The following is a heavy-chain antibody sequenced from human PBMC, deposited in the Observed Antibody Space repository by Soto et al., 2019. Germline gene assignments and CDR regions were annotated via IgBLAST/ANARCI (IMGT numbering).Heavy chain of an antibody. D-gene: IGHD3-10*01. V-gene: IGHV4-34*01. J-gene: IGHJ6*02. Sequence: QVQLQQWGAGLLKPSETLSLTCAVYGGSFSGYYWSWIRQPPGKGLEWIGEINHSGSTNYNPSLKSRVTISVDTSKNQFSLKLSSVTAADTAVYYCARGGVYYGSFAGFVRLELYGMDVWGQGTTVTVSS. CDR3: ARGGVYYGSFAGFVRLELYGMDV. CDR1: GGSFSGYY. CDR2: INHSGST.